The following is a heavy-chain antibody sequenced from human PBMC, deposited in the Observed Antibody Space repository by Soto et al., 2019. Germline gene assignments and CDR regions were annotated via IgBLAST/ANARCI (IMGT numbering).Heavy chain of an antibody. CDR1: GYTFTSYG. V-gene: IGHV1-18*04. D-gene: IGHD2-2*01. CDR2: ISAYNGNT. Sequence: GASVKVSCKASGYTFTSYGISWVRQAPGQGLEWMGWISAYNGNTNYAQKLQGRVTMTTDTSTSTAYMELRSLRSDDTAVYYCARDCSSTSCYSYYYYGMDVWGHGTTVTVSS. J-gene: IGHJ6*02. CDR3: ARDCSSTSCYSYYYYGMDV.